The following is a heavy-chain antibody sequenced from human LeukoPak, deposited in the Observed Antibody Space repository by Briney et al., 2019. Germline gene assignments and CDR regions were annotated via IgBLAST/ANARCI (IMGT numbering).Heavy chain of an antibody. CDR3: ARDRDCGGDCYYFDY. CDR1: GVSISSGGYS. CDR2: IYHSGST. Sequence: SQTLSLTCAVSGVSISSGGYSWSLIRQPPGKGLEWIGYIYHSGSTYYNPSLKSRVTISVDSSKNQFSLKLGSVTAADTAVYYCARDRDCGGDCYYFDYWGQGTLVTVSS. D-gene: IGHD2-21*02. V-gene: IGHV4-30-2*01. J-gene: IGHJ4*02.